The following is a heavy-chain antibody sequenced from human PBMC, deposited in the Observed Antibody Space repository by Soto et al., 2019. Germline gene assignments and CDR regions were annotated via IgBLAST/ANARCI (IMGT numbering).Heavy chain of an antibody. CDR1: GYTFIDSS. CDR2: INPNTGGA. D-gene: IGHD7-27*01. Sequence: ASVKVSCKTSGYTFIDSSIHWVRQAPGQGLEWMGWINPNTGGASYAQKFQGRVTMTRDTSISTAYMELSRLRSDDTAVYYCARDLTGDPNFLGGPSPHDAIDFSCPATILSLSS. J-gene: IGHJ3*01. V-gene: IGHV1-2*02. CDR3: ARDLTGDPNFLGGPSPHDAIDF.